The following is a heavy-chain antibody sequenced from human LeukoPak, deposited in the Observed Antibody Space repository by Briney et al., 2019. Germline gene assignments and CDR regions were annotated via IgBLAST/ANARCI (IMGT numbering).Heavy chain of an antibody. V-gene: IGHV3-9*01. CDR1: GFTFDDYA. J-gene: IGHJ4*02. Sequence: PGRSLRLSCAASGFTFDDYAMHWVRQAPGKGLEWVSGTSWNSGTIGYADSVKGRFTISRDNAKNSLYLQMNSLRAEDTALYYCAKDGQWGEGTLVTVSS. CDR2: TSWNSGTI. CDR3: AKDGQ.